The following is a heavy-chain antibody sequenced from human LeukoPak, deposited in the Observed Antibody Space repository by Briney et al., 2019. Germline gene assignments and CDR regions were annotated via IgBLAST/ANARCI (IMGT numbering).Heavy chain of an antibody. D-gene: IGHD6-13*01. Sequence: PSETLSLTCTVSSGSIRSNYWSWVRQPPGKGLEWIAYIYQSGSTNYNPSLKSRVTISVDTSKNQFSLKLSSVTAADTAVYYCARATREAAAGNSPYYFDYWGQGTLVTVSS. CDR3: ARATREAAAGNSPYYFDY. CDR1: SGSIRSNY. CDR2: IYQSGST. V-gene: IGHV4-59*12. J-gene: IGHJ4*02.